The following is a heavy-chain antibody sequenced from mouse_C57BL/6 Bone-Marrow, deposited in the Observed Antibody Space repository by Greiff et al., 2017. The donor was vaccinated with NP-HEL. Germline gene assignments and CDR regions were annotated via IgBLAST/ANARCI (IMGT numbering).Heavy chain of an antibody. V-gene: IGHV5-12*01. CDR3: ARHGSRGYFDV. Sequence: EVQLVESGGGLVQPGGSLKLSCAASGFTFSDYYMYWVRQTPEKRLEWVAYISNGGGSTYYPDTVKGRFTISRDNAKNTLYLQMSRLKSEDTAMYYCARHGSRGYFDVWGTGTTVTVSS. CDR2: ISNGGGST. J-gene: IGHJ1*03. D-gene: IGHD1-1*01. CDR1: GFTFSDYY.